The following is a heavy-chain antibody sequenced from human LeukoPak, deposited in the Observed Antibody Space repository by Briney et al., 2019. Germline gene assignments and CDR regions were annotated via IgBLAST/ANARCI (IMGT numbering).Heavy chain of an antibody. CDR1: GGSISSSNW. V-gene: IGHV4-4*02. Sequence: SETLSLTCAVSGGSISSSNWWSWVRQPPGKGLEWIGEIYRSGSANYNPSLKSRVTISVDKSKNLFSLKLSSVTAADTAVFYCARDRLDIVVFPSSKNRRYMDVWGKGTTVTVSS. J-gene: IGHJ6*03. D-gene: IGHD2-15*01. CDR3: ARDRLDIVVFPSSKNRRYMDV. CDR2: IYRSGSA.